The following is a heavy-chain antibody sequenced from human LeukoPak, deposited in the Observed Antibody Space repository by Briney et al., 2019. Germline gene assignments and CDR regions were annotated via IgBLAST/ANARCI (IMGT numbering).Heavy chain of an antibody. CDR1: GYTFTSCD. V-gene: IGHV1-8*01. J-gene: IGHJ6*03. D-gene: IGHD6-13*01. CDR2: MNPNSGDA. Sequence: GASVKVSCKASGYTFTSCDINWVRQATGQGLEWMGWMNPNSGDAGYAQNFQGRVTMTRNTSISTAYMELSSLRSEDTAVYYCARALGSSSWTACYYYMDVWGKGTTVTISS. CDR3: ARALGSSSWTACYYYMDV.